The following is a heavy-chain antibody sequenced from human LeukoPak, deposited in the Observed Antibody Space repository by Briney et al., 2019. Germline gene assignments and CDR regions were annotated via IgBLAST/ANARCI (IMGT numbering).Heavy chain of an antibody. CDR2: IYPSGGST. J-gene: IGHJ4*02. V-gene: IGHV1-46*01. CDR3: ARDRATYYYDSSGIYYFDY. CDR1: GYTFTSYY. Sequence: ASVKVSCKASGYTFTSYYMHWVRQAPGQGLEWMGIIYPSGGSTSYAQKFQGRVTMTRDTSTSTVYMELSSLRSEDTAVYYCARDRATYYYDSSGIYYFDYWGQGTLVTVSS. D-gene: IGHD3-22*01.